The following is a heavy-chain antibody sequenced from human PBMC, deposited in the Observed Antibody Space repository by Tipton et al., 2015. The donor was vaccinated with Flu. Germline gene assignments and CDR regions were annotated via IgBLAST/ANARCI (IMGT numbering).Heavy chain of an antibody. CDR2: IYYSGST. CDR3: ARVHQWLVLVDY. V-gene: IGHV4-39*07. D-gene: IGHD6-19*01. Sequence: TLSLTCTVSVGSISSSSYYWGWIHQPPGKGLEWIGSIYYSGSTYYNPSLKSRVTISVDTSKNQFSLKLSSVTAADTAVYYCARVHQWLVLVDYWGQGTLVTVSS. CDR1: VGSISSSSYY. J-gene: IGHJ4*02.